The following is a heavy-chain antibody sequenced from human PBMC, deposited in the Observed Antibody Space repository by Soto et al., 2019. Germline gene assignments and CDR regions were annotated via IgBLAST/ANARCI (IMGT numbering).Heavy chain of an antibody. Sequence: ASVKVSCKASGYTFTSYDINWVRQATGQGLEWMRWMNPNSGNTGYAQKFQGRVTMTRNTSISTAYMELSSLRSEDTAVYYCAGYSSEMATENRHSPYYYYGMDVWGQGTTVTVS. D-gene: IGHD5-12*01. V-gene: IGHV1-8*01. CDR3: AGYSSEMATENRHSPYYYYGMDV. CDR1: GYTFTSYD. J-gene: IGHJ6*02. CDR2: MNPNSGNT.